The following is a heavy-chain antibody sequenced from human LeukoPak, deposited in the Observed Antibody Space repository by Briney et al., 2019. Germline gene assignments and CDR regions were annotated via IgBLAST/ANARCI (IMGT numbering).Heavy chain of an antibody. CDR2: ISSSSSYI. CDR1: GFTFSSYS. Sequence: PEGSLRLSCAASGFTFSSYSMNWVRQAPGKGLEWVSSISSSSSYIYYADSVKGRFTISRDNAKNSLYLQMNSLRAEDTAVYYCARDSGSPKGSCAYWGQGTLVTVSS. D-gene: IGHD1-26*01. CDR3: ARDSGSPKGSCAY. J-gene: IGHJ4*02. V-gene: IGHV3-21*01.